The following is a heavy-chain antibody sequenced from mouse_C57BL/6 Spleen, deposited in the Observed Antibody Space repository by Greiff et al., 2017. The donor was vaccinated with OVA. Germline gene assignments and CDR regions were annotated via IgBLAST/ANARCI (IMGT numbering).Heavy chain of an antibody. J-gene: IGHJ4*01. CDR2: IYPSDSET. D-gene: IGHD2-2*01. Sequence: VQLQQPGAELVRPGSSVKLSCKASGYTFTSYWMDWVKQRPGQGLEWIGNIYPSDSETHYNQKFKDKATLTVDKSSSTAYMQLSSLTSEDSAVYYCAREWNGFYAMDYWGQGTSVTVSS. CDR3: AREWNGFYAMDY. CDR1: GYTFTSYW. V-gene: IGHV1-61*01.